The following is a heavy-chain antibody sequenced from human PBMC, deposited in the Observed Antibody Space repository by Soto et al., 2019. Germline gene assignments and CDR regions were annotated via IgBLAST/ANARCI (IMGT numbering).Heavy chain of an antibody. J-gene: IGHJ6*02. CDR3: ASRALGGLYNYYYGMDV. Sequence: SVKVYCKASGGTFSSYAISWVRQAPGQGLEWMGGIIPIFGTANYAQKFQGRVTITADKSTSTAYMELSSLRSEDTAVYYCASRALGGLYNYYYGMDVWGQGTTVTVSS. D-gene: IGHD3-16*01. V-gene: IGHV1-69*06. CDR2: IIPIFGTA. CDR1: GGTFSSYA.